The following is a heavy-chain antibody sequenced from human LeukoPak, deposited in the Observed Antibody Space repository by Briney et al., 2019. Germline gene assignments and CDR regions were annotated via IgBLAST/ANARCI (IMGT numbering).Heavy chain of an antibody. V-gene: IGHV4-38-2*02. D-gene: IGHD3-10*01. CDR3: ARGLGPGNWFDP. Sequence: SETLSLTCTVSGYSISSGYYWGWIRQPPGKGLEWIWSIYHGGSTFYNPSLKSRVTISVDTSKNHFSLKLRSVTAADTAMFYCARGLGPGNWFDPWGQGTLVTVSS. CDR2: IYHGGST. CDR1: GYSISSGYY. J-gene: IGHJ5*02.